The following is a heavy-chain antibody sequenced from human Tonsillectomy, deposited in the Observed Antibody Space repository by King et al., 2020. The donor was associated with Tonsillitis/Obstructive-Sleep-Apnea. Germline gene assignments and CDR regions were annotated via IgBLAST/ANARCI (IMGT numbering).Heavy chain of an antibody. CDR3: AREAREMWGDNFDY. J-gene: IGHJ4*02. V-gene: IGHV6-1*01. CDR1: GDSVSSNSGA. D-gene: IGHD2-21*02. CDR2: TYYRSKWYN. Sequence: VQLQQSGPGLVKPSQTLSLTCAISGDSVSSNSGAWNWIRQSPSRGLEWLGRTYYRSKWYNDYALSVKSRMTINPDTSMNQFSLQLNSVTPEDTAVYYCAREAREMWGDNFDYWGQGTLVTASS.